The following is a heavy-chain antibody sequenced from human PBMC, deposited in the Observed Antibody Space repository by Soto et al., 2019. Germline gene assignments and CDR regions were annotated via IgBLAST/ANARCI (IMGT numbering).Heavy chain of an antibody. J-gene: IGHJ3*02. V-gene: IGHV3-15*07. D-gene: IGHD3-10*01. CDR3: TTRAPRNYGSGELAFDI. CDR2: IKSKTDGGTT. CDR1: GFTFSNAW. Sequence: EVQLVESGGGLVKPGGSLRLSCAASGFTFSNAWMNWVRQAPGKGLEWVGRIKSKTDGGTTDYAAPVKGRFTISRDDSKNTLYLQMNSLKTEDPAVYYCTTRAPRNYGSGELAFDIWGQGTMVTVSS.